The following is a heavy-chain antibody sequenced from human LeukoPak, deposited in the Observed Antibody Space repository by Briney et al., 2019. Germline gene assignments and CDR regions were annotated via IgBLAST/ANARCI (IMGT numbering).Heavy chain of an antibody. J-gene: IGHJ4*02. Sequence: SETLSLTCTVSGGSISNYYWSWIRQPPGKGLEWIGYIYYSGSTNYNPSLKSRVTISVDTSKNQFSLKLSSVTAAGTAVYYCASPPYDSSGYFPWDYWGQGTLVTVSS. CDR2: IYYSGST. CDR1: GGSISNYY. CDR3: ASPPYDSSGYFPWDY. D-gene: IGHD3-22*01. V-gene: IGHV4-59*01.